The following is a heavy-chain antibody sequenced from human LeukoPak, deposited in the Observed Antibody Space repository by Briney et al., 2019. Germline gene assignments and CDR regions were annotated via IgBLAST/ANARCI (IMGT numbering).Heavy chain of an antibody. CDR3: AKPLTSYSSGFSDAFDV. CDR2: ITTNGGNT. J-gene: IGHJ3*01. V-gene: IGHV3-64*02. Sequence: GGSLRLSCAASGFTFDDHTMHWVRQAPGKGLEHVSTITTNGGNTYYADSVKGRFTISRDNSKDTLFLQLGRLRAEDIGVYYCAKPLTSYSSGFSDAFDVWGHGTMVTVSS. D-gene: IGHD5-18*01. CDR1: GFTFDDHT.